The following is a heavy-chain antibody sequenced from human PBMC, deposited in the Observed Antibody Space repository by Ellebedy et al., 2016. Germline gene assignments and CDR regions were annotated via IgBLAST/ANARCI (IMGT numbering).Heavy chain of an antibody. CDR2: ISGNGDKR. J-gene: IGHJ5*02. Sequence: GGSLRLXXAVSGLTFSNFFMSWVRQAPGKGLEWVSTISGNGDKRDLADSVKGRFTISRDNAKNSLYLQMNSLRAEDTAVYYCARGVGGTSLNWFDPWGQGTLVTVSS. CDR1: GLTFSNFF. CDR3: ARGVGGTSLNWFDP. D-gene: IGHD3-16*01. V-gene: IGHV3-21*01.